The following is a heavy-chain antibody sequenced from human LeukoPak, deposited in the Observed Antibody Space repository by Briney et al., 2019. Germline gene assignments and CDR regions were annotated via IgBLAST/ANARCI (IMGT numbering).Heavy chain of an antibody. CDR1: GYTFTSYD. CDR2: MNPNSGNT. J-gene: IGHJ4*02. Sequence: ASVKVSCKASGYTFTSYDINWVRQATGQGLEWMGWMNPNSGNTGYAQKFQGRVTMTSDTSTSTVYMELSSLRSEDTAVFYCARTYGSESCFDYWGQGTLVTVSS. CDR3: ARTYGSESCFDY. D-gene: IGHD3-10*01. V-gene: IGHV1-8*01.